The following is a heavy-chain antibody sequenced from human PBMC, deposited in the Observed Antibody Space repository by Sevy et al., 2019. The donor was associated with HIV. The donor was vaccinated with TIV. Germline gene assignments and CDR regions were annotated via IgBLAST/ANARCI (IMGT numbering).Heavy chain of an antibody. D-gene: IGHD3-3*01. V-gene: IGHV3-23*01. CDR1: GFTFSSYA. Sequence: GGSLRLSCAASGFTFSSYAMSWVRQAPGKGLEWVSAISGGGGSTYYADSVKGRFTISRDNSKNTLYLQMNSLRAEDTAVYYCAKEDFWSGYYRYRSYFDYWGQGTLVTVSS. J-gene: IGHJ4*02. CDR2: ISGGGGST. CDR3: AKEDFWSGYYRYRSYFDY.